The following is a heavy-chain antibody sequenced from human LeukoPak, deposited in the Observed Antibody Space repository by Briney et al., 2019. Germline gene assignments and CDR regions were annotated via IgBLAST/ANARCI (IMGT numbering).Heavy chain of an antibody. V-gene: IGHV4-30-2*01. CDR1: GGSISSGGYS. D-gene: IGHD3-22*01. CDR3: ARTTYYYDSSGYEINDY. J-gene: IGHJ4*02. Sequence: PSETLSLTCAVSGGSISSGGYSWSWIRQPPGKGLEWIGYIYHSGSTYYNPSLKSRVTISVDTSKNQFSLKLSSVTAADTAVYYCARTTYYYDSSGYEINDYWGQGILVTVSS. CDR2: IYHSGST.